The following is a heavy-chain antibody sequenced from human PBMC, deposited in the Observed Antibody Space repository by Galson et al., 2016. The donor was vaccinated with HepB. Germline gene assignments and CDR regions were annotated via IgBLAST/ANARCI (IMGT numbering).Heavy chain of an antibody. Sequence: LRLSCAASGFTFSGSAIHWVRQASGKGLGWVGRIRSKASNYATAYAASVKGRFTISRDDSKNTAYLQMNSLKTEDTAVYYCTTSLVYYFDYWGQGTLVTVSS. J-gene: IGHJ4*02. CDR2: IRSKASNYAT. CDR1: GFTFSGSA. D-gene: IGHD2-21*01. CDR3: TTSLVYYFDY. V-gene: IGHV3-73*01.